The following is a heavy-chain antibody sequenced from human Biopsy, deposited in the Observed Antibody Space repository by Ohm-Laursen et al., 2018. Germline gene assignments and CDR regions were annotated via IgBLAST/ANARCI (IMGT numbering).Heavy chain of an antibody. J-gene: IGHJ4*02. CDR2: IYAGATT. Sequence: GTLSLTCTLSGGSITSRTHYWGWIRQTPGKGLEWVSVIYAGATTYYPDSVKGRFTISRDNSRNTVYLQMDSLRGEDTAVYFCARGSGSGFYFDQWGQGTLVTVSS. V-gene: IGHV3-66*01. CDR3: ARGSGSGFYFDQ. D-gene: IGHD2-15*01. CDR1: GSITSRTHY.